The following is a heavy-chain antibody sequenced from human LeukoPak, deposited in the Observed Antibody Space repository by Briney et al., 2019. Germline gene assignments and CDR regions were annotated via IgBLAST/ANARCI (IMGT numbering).Heavy chain of an antibody. Sequence: ASVKVSCKASGGTFSSYAISWVRQAPGQGLEWMGRIIPILGIANYAQKFQGRVTITADKSTSTAYMELSSLRSEDTAVYYCARDGDCGGDCYSLGNYYGMDVWGQGTTVTVSS. CDR1: GGTFSSYA. J-gene: IGHJ6*02. V-gene: IGHV1-69*04. CDR3: ARDGDCGGDCYSLGNYYGMDV. CDR2: IIPILGIA. D-gene: IGHD2-21*02.